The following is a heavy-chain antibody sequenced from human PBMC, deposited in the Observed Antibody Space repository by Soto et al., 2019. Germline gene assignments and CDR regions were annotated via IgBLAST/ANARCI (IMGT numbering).Heavy chain of an antibody. D-gene: IGHD1-26*01. J-gene: IGHJ4*02. Sequence: EVQLLESGGGLVQPGGSLRLSCAASGFTFSTYAMSWVRQAPGKGLEWVSAISGSGDTTYYANSVKGRFTISRDNSKNTLYLQMNSLRAEDTAVYYCAKRSYRPHDYWGQGTLVTVSS. CDR1: GFTFSTYA. CDR3: AKRSYRPHDY. V-gene: IGHV3-23*01. CDR2: ISGSGDTT.